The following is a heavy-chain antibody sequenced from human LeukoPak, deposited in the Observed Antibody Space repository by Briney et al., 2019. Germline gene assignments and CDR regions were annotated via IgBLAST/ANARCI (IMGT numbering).Heavy chain of an antibody. D-gene: IGHD3-22*01. CDR2: INHSGST. J-gene: IGHJ4*02. Sequence: SETLSLTCAVYGGSFSGYYWSWIRQPLGKGLEWIGEINHSGSTNYNPSLKSRVTISVDTSKNQFSLKLSSVTAADTAVYYCARLNGYYYDSSGYWTSHFDYWGQGTLVTVSS. V-gene: IGHV4-34*01. CDR1: GGSFSGYY. CDR3: ARLNGYYYDSSGYWTSHFDY.